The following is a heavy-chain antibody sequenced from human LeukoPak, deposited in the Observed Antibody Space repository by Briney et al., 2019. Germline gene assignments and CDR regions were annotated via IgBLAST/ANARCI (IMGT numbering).Heavy chain of an antibody. Sequence: PGGSLRLSCAASGFTFSSYAMHWVRQAPGKGLEWVAVISYDGSNKYYADSVKGRFTISRDNSKNTLYLQMNSLRAEDTAVYYCARDLSLIAYWGQGTLVTVSS. CDR1: GFTFSSYA. CDR3: ARDLSLIAY. V-gene: IGHV3-30*01. CDR2: ISYDGSNK. J-gene: IGHJ4*02.